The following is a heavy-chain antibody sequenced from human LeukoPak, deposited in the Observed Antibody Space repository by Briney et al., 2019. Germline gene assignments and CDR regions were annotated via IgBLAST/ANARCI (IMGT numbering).Heavy chain of an antibody. CDR3: ARGSVTAHY. D-gene: IGHD4-17*01. Sequence: PSETLSLTCAVYGGSFSGYYWSWIRQPPGKGLEWIGEINHSGSTNYNPSLKRRVTISVDTSKNQFSLKLSSVTAADTAVYYCARGSVTAHYWGQGTLVTVSS. J-gene: IGHJ4*02. V-gene: IGHV4-34*01. CDR2: INHSGST. CDR1: GGSFSGYY.